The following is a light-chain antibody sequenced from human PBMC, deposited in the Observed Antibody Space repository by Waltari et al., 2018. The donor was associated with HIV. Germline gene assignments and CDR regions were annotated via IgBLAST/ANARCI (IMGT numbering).Light chain of an antibody. J-gene: IGLJ2*01. CDR3: QSYDSSLSGSVV. Sequence: QSVLTQPPSVSGAPGQRVTISRTGRRSNIRAGYDVHWYQQLPGTAPKLLIYGNSNRPSGVPDRFSGSKSGTSASLAITGLQAEDEADYYCQSYDSSLSGSVVFGGGTKLTVL. CDR2: GNS. CDR1: RSNIRAGYD. V-gene: IGLV1-40*01.